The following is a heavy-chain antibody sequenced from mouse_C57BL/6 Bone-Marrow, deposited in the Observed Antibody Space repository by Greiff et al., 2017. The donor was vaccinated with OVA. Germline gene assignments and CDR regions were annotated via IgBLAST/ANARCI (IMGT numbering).Heavy chain of an antibody. CDR1: GYTFTSYW. CDR3: ARLYYGTWYFDV. D-gene: IGHD2-1*01. Sequence: QVQLKQPGAELVMPGASVKLSCKASGYTFTSYWMHWVKQRPGQGLEWIGEIDPSDSYTNYNQKFKGKSTLTVDKSSSTAYMQLSSLTSEDSAVYYCARLYYGTWYFDVWGTGTTVTVSS. V-gene: IGHV1-69*01. CDR2: IDPSDSYT. J-gene: IGHJ1*03.